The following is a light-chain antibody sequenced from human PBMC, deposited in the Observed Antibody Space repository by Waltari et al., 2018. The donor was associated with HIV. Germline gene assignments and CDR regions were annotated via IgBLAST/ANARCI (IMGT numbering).Light chain of an antibody. CDR3: QSYDSTGV. CDR2: GNS. J-gene: IGLJ3*02. CDR1: SSNIGAGYD. Sequence: QSVLTQPPSVSGAPGQRVTISCTGSSSNIGAGYDVHWYQQLPGTAPKLLIYGNSNRPSGVPDRFSGSKSGTSASLAITWLQAEDEADYYCQSYDSTGVFGGGTKLTVL. V-gene: IGLV1-40*01.